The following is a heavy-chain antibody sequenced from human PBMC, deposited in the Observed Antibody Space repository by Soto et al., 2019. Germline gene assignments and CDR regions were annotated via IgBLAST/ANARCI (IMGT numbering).Heavy chain of an antibody. D-gene: IGHD3-16*01. CDR1: GYTFTDYY. J-gene: IGHJ4*02. CDR2: INPHTGAS. Sequence: ASVKVSCKASGYTFTDYYMHWVRQAPGQGPEWMGWINPHTGASDYEHKFQGRVTMTRDTSISTAYMEVSSLASDDTAVYYCARDPIGGGAPYYCDYWGQGTLVTVSS. V-gene: IGHV1-2*07. CDR3: ARDPIGGGAPYYCDY.